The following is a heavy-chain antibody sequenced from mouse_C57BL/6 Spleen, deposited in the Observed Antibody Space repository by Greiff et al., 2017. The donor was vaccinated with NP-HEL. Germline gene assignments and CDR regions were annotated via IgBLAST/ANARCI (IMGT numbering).Heavy chain of an antibody. J-gene: IGHJ1*03. CDR1: GYAFSSYW. CDR3: AREGGTVVGDFDD. V-gene: IGHV1-80*01. D-gene: IGHD1-1*01. CDR2: IYPGDGDT. Sequence: VQLQQSGAELVKPGASVKISCKASGYAFSSYWMNWVKQRPGKGVEWIGQIYPGDGDTNYNGKFKAKATLTADKSSSTAYMQLSSLTSEDAAVYFGAREGGTVVGDFDDWGTGTTVTVSS.